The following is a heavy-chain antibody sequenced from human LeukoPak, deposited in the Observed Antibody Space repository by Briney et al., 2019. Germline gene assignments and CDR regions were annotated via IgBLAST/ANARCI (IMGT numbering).Heavy chain of an antibody. CDR2: ISGDSTYI. J-gene: IGHJ4*02. D-gene: IGHD1-1*01. Sequence: PGGSLRLSCAASGFTFASYSMNWVRQAPGKGLEWGSSISGDSTYIYNAGSVKGRFTISRDNAQASLYLQMISLRADDTAVYYCARVSGRLERQSDLDYWGQGTLVIVSS. CDR1: GFTFASYS. CDR3: ARVSGRLERQSDLDY. V-gene: IGHV3-21*01.